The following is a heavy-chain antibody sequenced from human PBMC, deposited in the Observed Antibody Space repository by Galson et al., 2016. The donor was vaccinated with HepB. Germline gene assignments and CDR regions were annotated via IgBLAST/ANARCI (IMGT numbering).Heavy chain of an antibody. CDR2: IYPADSET. Sequence: QSGADVKKPGESLKISCKGSGYNFANYWIGWVRQMPGEGLEWMGIIYPADSETRYSPSSQGQVTISADKSISTAYLQWSSLKASDTAMYYCARSRTRSWGAEFFQHWGQGTLVTVSS. V-gene: IGHV5-51*01. CDR3: ARSRTRSWGAEFFQH. D-gene: IGHD3-10*01. CDR1: GYNFANYW. J-gene: IGHJ1*01.